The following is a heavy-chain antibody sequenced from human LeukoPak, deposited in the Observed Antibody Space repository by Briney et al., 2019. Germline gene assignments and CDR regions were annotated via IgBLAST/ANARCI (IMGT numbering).Heavy chain of an antibody. CDR3: ARRGLPSGDYSNYRYYGMDV. CDR2: IYPGDSDT. V-gene: IGHV5-51*01. CDR1: GYSFTSYW. D-gene: IGHD4-11*01. J-gene: IGHJ6*02. Sequence: GESLKISCKGSGYSFTSYWIGWVRQMPGKGLEWMGIIYPGDSDTRYSPSFQGQVTISADKSISTAYLQWSSLKASDTAMYYCARRGLPSGDYSNYRYYGMDVWGQGTTVTVSS.